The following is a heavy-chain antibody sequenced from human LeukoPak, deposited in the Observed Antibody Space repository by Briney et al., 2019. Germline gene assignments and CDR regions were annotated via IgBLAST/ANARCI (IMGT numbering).Heavy chain of an antibody. Sequence: SGTLSLTCTVSGGSISSASYYWSWIRQPAGKGLEWIGRIYTSGSTNYSPSLRSRVTISVDTSKNEFSLKLSSVTAADTAVYYCARDRFYSRSGSYQIFDSWGQGTLVTVSS. CDR1: GGSISSASYY. CDR2: IYTSGST. J-gene: IGHJ4*02. CDR3: ARDRFYSRSGSYQIFDS. V-gene: IGHV4-61*02. D-gene: IGHD3-10*01.